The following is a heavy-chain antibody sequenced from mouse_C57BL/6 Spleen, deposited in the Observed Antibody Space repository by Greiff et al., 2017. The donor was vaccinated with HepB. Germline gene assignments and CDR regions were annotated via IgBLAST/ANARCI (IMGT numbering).Heavy chain of an antibody. CDR3: ARYGRTGTPWFAY. Sequence: EVKLMESGGGLVQPGGSLSLSCAASGFTFTDYYMSWVRQPPGKALEWLGFIRIKANGYTTEYSASVKGRFTISRDNSQSILYLQMNALRAEDSATYYCARYGRTGTPWFAYWGQGTLVTVSA. V-gene: IGHV7-3*01. D-gene: IGHD4-1*01. CDR2: IRIKANGYTT. J-gene: IGHJ3*01. CDR1: GFTFTDYY.